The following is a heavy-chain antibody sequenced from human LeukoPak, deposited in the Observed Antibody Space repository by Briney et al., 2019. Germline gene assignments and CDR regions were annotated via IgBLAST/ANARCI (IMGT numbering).Heavy chain of an antibody. J-gene: IGHJ4*02. CDR1: GFTFSDYY. Sequence: GGSLRLSCAASGFTFSDYYMSWIRQAPGKGLEWVSYISSSGSTIYYADSVKGRFTISRDNAKNSLYLQMNSLRAGDTAVYYCARSEQQLVPNYWGQGTLVTVSS. V-gene: IGHV3-11*04. CDR3: ARSEQQLVPNY. CDR2: ISSSGSTI. D-gene: IGHD6-13*01.